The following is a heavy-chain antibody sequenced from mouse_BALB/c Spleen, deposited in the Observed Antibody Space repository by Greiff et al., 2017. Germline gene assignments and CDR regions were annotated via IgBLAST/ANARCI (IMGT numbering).Heavy chain of an antibody. D-gene: IGHD2-10*01. J-gene: IGHJ3*01. CDR1: GFTFSSYA. CDR3: ARAYYGNYVRFAY. V-gene: IGHV5-9-3*01. Sequence: EVKLMESGGGLVKPGGSLKLSCAASGFTFSSYAMSWVRQTPEKRLEWVATISSGGSYTYYPDSVKGRFTISRDNAKNTLYLQMSSLRSEDTAMYYCARAYYGNYVRFAYWGQGTLVTVSA. CDR2: ISSGGSYT.